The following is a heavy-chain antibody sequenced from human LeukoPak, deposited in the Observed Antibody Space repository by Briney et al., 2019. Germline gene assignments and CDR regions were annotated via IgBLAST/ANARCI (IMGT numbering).Heavy chain of an antibody. CDR1: GGSISSYY. J-gene: IGHJ4*02. D-gene: IGHD3-16*01. V-gene: IGHV4-59*01. CDR2: IYYSGST. Sequence: KPSETLSLTCTVSGGSISSYYWSWIRQPPGKGLEWVGYIYYSGSTNYNPSLKSRVTVSVDTSKNQFSLKLSSVTAADTAVYYCARGIAGGFHFFDYWGQGTLVTVSS. CDR3: ARGIAGGFHFFDY.